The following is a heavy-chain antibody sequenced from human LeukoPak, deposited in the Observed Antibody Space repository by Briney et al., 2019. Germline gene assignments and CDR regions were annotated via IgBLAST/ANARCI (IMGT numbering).Heavy chain of an antibody. V-gene: IGHV3-49*03. CDR3: ARGKYFDQELGANFFDY. D-gene: IGHD3-9*01. Sequence: GGSLRLSCSTSGFKFADYVISWIRQAPGKGLECLTLIIPESYNGTIEYAASVKGRFTVSRDDSKSVAYLQMNSLKAEDTAFYYCARGKYFDQELGANFFDYWGQGVLVTVSS. J-gene: IGHJ4*02. CDR1: GFKFADYV. CDR2: IIPESYNGTI.